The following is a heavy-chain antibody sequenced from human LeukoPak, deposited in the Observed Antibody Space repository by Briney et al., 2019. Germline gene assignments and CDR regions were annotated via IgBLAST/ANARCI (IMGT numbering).Heavy chain of an antibody. V-gene: IGHV3-21*01. J-gene: IGHJ4*02. CDR1: GFSFTNYD. CDR3: ARVPGDY. Sequence: GGSLRLSCVASGFSFTNYDIHWVRQAPGKGLEWVSSISGRNNYIYYADSVKGRFTISRDNAKNSLYLQMNGLRAEDTAVYYCARVPGDYWGQGTLVTVSS. CDR2: ISGRNNYI.